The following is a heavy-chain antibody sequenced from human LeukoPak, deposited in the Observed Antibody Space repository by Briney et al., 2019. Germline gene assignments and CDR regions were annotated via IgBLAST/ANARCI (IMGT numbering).Heavy chain of an antibody. V-gene: IGHV3-9*01. D-gene: IGHD5-18*01. J-gene: IGHJ6*02. Sequence: GGSLRLSCAASGFTFDDYAMHWVRHAPGKGLEGVSGISWNSGSIGYADSVKGRFTISRDNAKNSLYLQMNSLRAEDTALYYCAKADGYSYGTHYYYYGMDVWGQGTTVTVSS. CDR3: AKADGYSYGTHYYYYGMDV. CDR2: ISWNSGSI. CDR1: GFTFDDYA.